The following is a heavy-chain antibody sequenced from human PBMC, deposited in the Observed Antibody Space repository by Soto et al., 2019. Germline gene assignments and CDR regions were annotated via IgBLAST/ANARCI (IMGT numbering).Heavy chain of an antibody. CDR1: GGTFSSYA. J-gene: IGHJ4*02. V-gene: IGHV1-69*13. Sequence: ASVKVSCKASGGTFSSYAISWVRQAPGQGLEWMGGIIPIFGTANYAQKFQGRVTITADESTSTAYMELSSLRSEDTAVYYCARENFRGTAMVAFDYWGQGTLVTVSS. CDR3: ARENFRGTAMVAFDY. D-gene: IGHD5-18*01. CDR2: IIPIFGTA.